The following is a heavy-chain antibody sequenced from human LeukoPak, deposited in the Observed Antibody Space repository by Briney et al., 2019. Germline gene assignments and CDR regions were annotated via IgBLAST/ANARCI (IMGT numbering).Heavy chain of an antibody. V-gene: IGHV1-69*13. J-gene: IGHJ4*02. CDR1: GYTFTSYA. CDR3: ARATRDFWSGYHDY. CDR2: IIPIFGTA. Sequence: ASVTVSCKASGYTFTSYAMNWVRQAPGQGLEWMGGIIPIFGTANYAQKFQGRVTITADESTSTAYMELSSLRSEDTAVYYCARATRDFWSGYHDYWGQGTLVTVSS. D-gene: IGHD3-3*01.